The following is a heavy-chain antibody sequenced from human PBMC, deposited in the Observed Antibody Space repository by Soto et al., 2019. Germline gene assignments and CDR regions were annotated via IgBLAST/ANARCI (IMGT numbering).Heavy chain of an antibody. CDR2: ISYDGSNK. Sequence: PGGSLRVSCAASGFTFSSYAMHWVRQAPGKGLEWVAVISYDGSNKYYADSVKGRFTISRDNSKNTLYLQMNSLRAEDTAVYYCARDGKEGATSYYFDYWGQGTLVTSPQ. V-gene: IGHV3-30-3*01. D-gene: IGHD1-26*01. CDR1: GFTFSSYA. J-gene: IGHJ4*02. CDR3: ARDGKEGATSYYFDY.